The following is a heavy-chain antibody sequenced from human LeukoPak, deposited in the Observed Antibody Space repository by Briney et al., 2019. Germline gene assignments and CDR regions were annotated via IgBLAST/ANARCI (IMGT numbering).Heavy chain of an antibody. CDR2: IYSSGST. CDR1: GGSISSGSYY. J-gene: IGHJ2*01. CDR3: ARQYSDILTGYHRGELYWYFDL. V-gene: IGHV4-61*02. D-gene: IGHD3-9*01. Sequence: SETLSLTRTVSGGSISSGSYYWSWIRQPAGKGLEWIGRIYSSGSTNYNPSLKSRATISLDTSKNQFSLKLSSVTAADTAVYYCARQYSDILTGYHRGELYWYFDLWGRGTLVTVSS.